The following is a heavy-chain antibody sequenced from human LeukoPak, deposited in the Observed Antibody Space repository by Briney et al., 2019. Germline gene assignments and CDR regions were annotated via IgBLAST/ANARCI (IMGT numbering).Heavy chain of an antibody. V-gene: IGHV4-34*01. J-gene: IGHJ4*02. CDR1: GGSFSGYY. CDR2: INHSGST. D-gene: IGHD3-10*01. CDR3: ARGPSNYYGSGSYLDY. Sequence: PSETLSLTCAVYGGSFSGYYWSWIRQPPGKGLEWLGEINHSGSTNYNPSLKSRVTISVDTSKNQFSLKLSSVTAADTAVYYCARGPSNYYGSGSYLDYWGQGTLVTVPS.